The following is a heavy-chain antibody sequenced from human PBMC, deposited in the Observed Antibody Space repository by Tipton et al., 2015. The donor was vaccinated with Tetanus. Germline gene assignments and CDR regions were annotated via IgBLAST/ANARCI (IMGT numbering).Heavy chain of an antibody. J-gene: IGHJ3*02. V-gene: IGHV4-39*01. Sequence: TLSLTCTVSGGSISSFNYYWGWIRQPPGKGLEWIGSIYYSGTTYSNPSLGSRVTMSVDTSKIQFSLKVSSVTAADTAVYYCARLSSRANDAHAFDIWGQGTMVTVSS. CDR2: IYYSGTT. CDR3: ARLSSRANDAHAFDI. CDR1: GGSISSFNYY. D-gene: IGHD6-6*01.